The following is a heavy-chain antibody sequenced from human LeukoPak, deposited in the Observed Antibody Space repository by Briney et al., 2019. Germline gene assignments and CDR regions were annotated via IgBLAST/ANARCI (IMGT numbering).Heavy chain of an antibody. CDR2: IYSGGST. CDR1: GFTVSSNY. D-gene: IGHD1-26*01. Sequence: GGSLRLSCAASGFTVSSNYMSWVRQAPGKGLEWVSIIYSGGSTFYADSVKGRFTISRDNSKNTLYLQMNSLRAEDTAVYYCARGGSYLSAFNIWGQGTMVTVSS. CDR3: ARGGSYLSAFNI. J-gene: IGHJ3*02. V-gene: IGHV3-53*01.